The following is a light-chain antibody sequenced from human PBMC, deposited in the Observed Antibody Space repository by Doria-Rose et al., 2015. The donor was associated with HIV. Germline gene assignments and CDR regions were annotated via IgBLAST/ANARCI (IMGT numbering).Light chain of an antibody. CDR1: QSFSSTY. CDR2: DGS. Sequence: TQSPGTLSLSPGERATLSCRASQSFSSTYLAWYQQESGQAPSLLIYDGSTRATGIPDRFSASGSGTDFTLTINRLEPEDFALYYCHQYGTSWTFGQGTKVEI. CDR3: HQYGTSWT. J-gene: IGKJ1*01. V-gene: IGKV3-20*01.